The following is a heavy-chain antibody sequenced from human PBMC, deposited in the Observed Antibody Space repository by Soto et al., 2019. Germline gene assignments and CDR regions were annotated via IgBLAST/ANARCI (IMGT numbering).Heavy chain of an antibody. V-gene: IGHV1-3*01. CDR3: ARGDDSSGYNPFDY. J-gene: IGHJ4*02. D-gene: IGHD3-22*01. CDR1: GYTFTNYA. Sequence: ASVKVSCKASGYTFTNYAMHWVLQAPGQRLEWMGWINAGNGNTKYSQKFQGRVTITRDTSASTAYMEVSSLRSEDTAVYYCARGDDSSGYNPFDYWGQGTLVTVSS. CDR2: INAGNGNT.